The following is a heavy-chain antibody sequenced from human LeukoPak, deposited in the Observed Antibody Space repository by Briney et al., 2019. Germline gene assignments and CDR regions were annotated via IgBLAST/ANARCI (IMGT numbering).Heavy chain of an antibody. Sequence: PGGSLRLSCAASGFTFSSYEMNWVRQAPGKGLEWVSYISSSGSTIYYADSVKGRFTISRDNAKNSLYLQMNSLRAEDTALYYCASGYGGNPFDYWGQGTLVTVSS. CDR1: GFTFSSYE. CDR3: ASGYGGNPFDY. V-gene: IGHV3-48*03. D-gene: IGHD4-23*01. J-gene: IGHJ4*02. CDR2: ISSSGSTI.